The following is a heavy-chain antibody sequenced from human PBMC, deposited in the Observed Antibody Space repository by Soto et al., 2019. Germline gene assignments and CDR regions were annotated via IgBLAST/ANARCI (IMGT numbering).Heavy chain of an antibody. CDR1: GGSISRGGFY. V-gene: IGHV4-31*03. CDR3: AREVAYISGLGV. CDR2: IYYSGST. J-gene: IGHJ6*02. D-gene: IGHD2-21*01. Sequence: PSETLSLTCSVSGGSISRGGFYWSWIRQHPGKGLEWIGYIYYSGSTYYNPSLKSRVNMSVDTSKNQFSLNLSSVTAADTAVYYCAREVAYISGLGVCGHGTRVTVS.